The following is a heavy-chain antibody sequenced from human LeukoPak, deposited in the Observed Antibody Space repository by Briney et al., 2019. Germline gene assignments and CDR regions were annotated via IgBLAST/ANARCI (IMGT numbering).Heavy chain of an antibody. J-gene: IGHJ4*02. Sequence: ASVKVSCKASGYTFTSYAMHWVRQAPGQRLEWMGWINAGNGNTKYSQNFQGRVTITRDTSASTAYMELRSLRSEDTAVYYCARHSATEAQDVDYWGQGTLVTVSS. CDR3: ARHSATEAQDVDY. CDR1: GYTFTSYA. CDR2: INAGNGNT. D-gene: IGHD2/OR15-2a*01. V-gene: IGHV1-3*01.